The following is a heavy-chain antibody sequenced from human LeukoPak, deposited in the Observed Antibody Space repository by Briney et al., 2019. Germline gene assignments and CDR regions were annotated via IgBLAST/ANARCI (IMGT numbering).Heavy chain of an antibody. CDR3: ANPEWGTYLVGFDD. CDR2: ISISGDDT. D-gene: IGHD1-26*01. V-gene: IGHV3-23*01. CDR1: GFTLSSSA. Sequence: GGSLRPSCAASGFTLSSSAINWVRQAPGKGLEWVSAISISGDDTYYAESVKGRFTISRDNSKNTLYLRMNSLRAEDTAVYFCANPEWGTYLVGFDDWGQGTLVTVSS. J-gene: IGHJ4*02.